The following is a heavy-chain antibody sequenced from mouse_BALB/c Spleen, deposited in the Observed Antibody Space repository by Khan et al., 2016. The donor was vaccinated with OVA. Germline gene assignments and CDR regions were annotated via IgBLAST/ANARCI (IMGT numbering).Heavy chain of an antibody. J-gene: IGHJ4*01. CDR3: ARRTTGYTMDY. CDR2: INPRSGYT. D-gene: IGHD2-14*01. V-gene: IGHV1-4*01. Sequence: QVQLKQSGADLARPGASVRMSCKASGYTFTSNTMHWVKQRPGQGLEWIGYINPRSGYTNYNQNFKDKATLTADKSSSTAYMQLSSLTSEDSAVYYSARRTTGYTMDYWGQGTSVTVSS. CDR1: GYTFTSNT.